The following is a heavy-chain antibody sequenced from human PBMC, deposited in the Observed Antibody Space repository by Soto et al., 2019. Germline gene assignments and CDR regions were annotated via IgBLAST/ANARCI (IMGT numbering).Heavy chain of an antibody. Sequence: SETLSLTCTVSGGSISSGDYYWSWIRQPPGKGLEWIGYIYYSGSTYYNPSLKSRVTISVDTSKNQFSLKLSSVTAADTAVYYCASAGRVRFYYGMDVCGQGTTVTVSS. CDR2: IYYSGST. CDR1: GGSISSGDYY. D-gene: IGHD4-17*01. J-gene: IGHJ6*02. V-gene: IGHV4-30-4*01. CDR3: ASAGRVRFYYGMDV.